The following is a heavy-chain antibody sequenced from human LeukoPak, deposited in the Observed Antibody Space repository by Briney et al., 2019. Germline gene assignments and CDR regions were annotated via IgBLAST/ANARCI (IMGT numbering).Heavy chain of an antibody. CDR2: IIPILGIA. CDR1: GGTFSSYA. J-gene: IGHJ4*02. D-gene: IGHD4-17*01. CDR3: ASPPQFDDYWYFDY. V-gene: IGHV1-69*04. Sequence: SVKVSCKASGGTFSSYAISWVRQAPGQGLEWMGRIIPILGIANYAQKFQGRVTITADKSTSTAYMELSSLRSEDTAVYYCASPPQFDDYWYFDYWGQGTLVTVSS.